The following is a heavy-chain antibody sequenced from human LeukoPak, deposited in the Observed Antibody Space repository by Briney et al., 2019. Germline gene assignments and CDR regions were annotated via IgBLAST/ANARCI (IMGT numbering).Heavy chain of an antibody. Sequence: ASVKVSCKASGYTLTGYYIHWVRQAPGQGLEWMGYINTKTGDTIYAQKFEGRVTMARDTSISTVYMELSRLRFDDTAVYYCAKVKPGAFDLWGQGTVVTVSS. CDR2: INTKTGDT. CDR1: GYTLTGYY. D-gene: IGHD7-27*01. CDR3: AKVKPGAFDL. J-gene: IGHJ3*01. V-gene: IGHV1-2*02.